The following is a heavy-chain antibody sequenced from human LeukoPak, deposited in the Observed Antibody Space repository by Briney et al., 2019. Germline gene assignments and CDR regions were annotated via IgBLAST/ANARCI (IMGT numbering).Heavy chain of an antibody. CDR1: GYTFTSYG. Sequence: ASVKVSCKASGYTFTSYGISWVRQAPGQGLEWMGWISAYNGNTNYAQKLQGRVTMTTDTSTSTAYMELRSLRSDDTAVYYCARHYDSSGYYYGEFDYWGQGTLVTVSS. J-gene: IGHJ4*02. CDR3: ARHYDSSGYYYGEFDY. V-gene: IGHV1-18*01. CDR2: ISAYNGNT. D-gene: IGHD3-22*01.